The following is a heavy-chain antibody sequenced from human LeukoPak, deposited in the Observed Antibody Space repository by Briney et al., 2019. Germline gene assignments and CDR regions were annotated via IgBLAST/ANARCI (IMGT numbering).Heavy chain of an antibody. V-gene: IGHV3-9*01. Sequence: GGSLRLSCAASGFIFDDYAMHWVRQAPGKGLEWVSGISWNSGSIGYADSVKGRFTISRDNAKNSLYLQMSSLRAEDTALYYCAKDRDYGDYSLGYWGQGTLVTVSS. CDR3: AKDRDYGDYSLGY. CDR1: GFIFDDYA. J-gene: IGHJ4*02. D-gene: IGHD4-17*01. CDR2: ISWNSGSI.